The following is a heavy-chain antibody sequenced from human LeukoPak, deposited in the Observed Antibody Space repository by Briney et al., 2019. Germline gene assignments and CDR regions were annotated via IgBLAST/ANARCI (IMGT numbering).Heavy chain of an antibody. CDR2: IKQDGSEK. V-gene: IGHV3-7*03. Sequence: GGSLTLSCAASGFTFSSYWMSWVRQAPGKGLEWGANIKQDGSEKYYVDSVKGRFTISRDNAKNSLYLQMNSLRAEDTAVYYCAKGYYDYIWGSYYFDYWGQGTLVTVSS. CDR1: GFTFSSYW. J-gene: IGHJ4*02. D-gene: IGHD3-16*01. CDR3: AKGYYDYIWGSYYFDY.